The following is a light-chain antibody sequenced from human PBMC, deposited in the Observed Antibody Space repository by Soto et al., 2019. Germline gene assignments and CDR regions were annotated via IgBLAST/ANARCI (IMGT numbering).Light chain of an antibody. CDR2: DAS. V-gene: IGKV1-5*01. J-gene: IGKJ1*01. CDR1: QTISTW. Sequence: DLQVTQCPPTLSASVVDRVTIXXRTSQTISTWLAGYQQKPGKATKLLXXDASTLQSGVSSRFSGSGSGTDFTLIISGLQPDDSATYYCQQYTNTKNTWMFGQGTKVDI. CDR3: QQYTNTKNTWM.